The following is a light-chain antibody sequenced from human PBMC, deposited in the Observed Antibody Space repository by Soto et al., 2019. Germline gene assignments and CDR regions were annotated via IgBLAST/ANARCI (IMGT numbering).Light chain of an antibody. J-gene: IGKJ4*01. CDR3: QQHGSSPLT. CDR1: QSLRHSNGYNY. Sequence: DIVMTQSPLSLPATPGEPASISCRSSQSLRHSNGYNYLDWYQQKPGQSPQLLIYVGSTRASGVPDRFSGSGSGTVFTLSISRLEPEDFAVYYCQQHGSSPLTFGGGTKVDIK. V-gene: IGKV2-28*01. CDR2: VGS.